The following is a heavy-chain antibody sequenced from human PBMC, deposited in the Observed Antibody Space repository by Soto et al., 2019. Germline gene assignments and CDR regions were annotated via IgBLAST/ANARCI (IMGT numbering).Heavy chain of an antibody. Sequence: ESLKISCAASGFTFSNAWMSWVRQAPGKGLEWVGRIKSKTDGGTTDYAAPVKGRFTISRDDSKNTLYLQMNSLKTEDTAVYYCAVNSHYYGMDVWGQGTTVTVSS. J-gene: IGHJ6*02. CDR1: GFTFSNAW. V-gene: IGHV3-15*01. D-gene: IGHD1-1*01. CDR2: IKSKTDGGTT. CDR3: AVNSHYYGMDV.